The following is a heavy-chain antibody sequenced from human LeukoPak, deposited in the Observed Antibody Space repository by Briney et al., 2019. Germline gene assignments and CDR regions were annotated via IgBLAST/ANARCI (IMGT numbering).Heavy chain of an antibody. Sequence: ASVKVSCKASGYTFTSYGISWVRQAPGQGLEWMGWISAYNGNTNYAQKLQGRVTMTTDTSTSTAYMELRSLRSDDTAVYYCARDSTYYDSSGYYHRLDYRGQGTLVTVSS. V-gene: IGHV1-18*01. CDR3: ARDSTYYDSSGYYHRLDY. CDR1: GYTFTSYG. J-gene: IGHJ4*02. D-gene: IGHD3-22*01. CDR2: ISAYNGNT.